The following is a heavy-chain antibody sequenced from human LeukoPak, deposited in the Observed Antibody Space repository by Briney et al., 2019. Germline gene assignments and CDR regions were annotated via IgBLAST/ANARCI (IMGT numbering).Heavy chain of an antibody. J-gene: IGHJ3*02. CDR3: ATPNDAFNI. Sequence: SGTLSLTCAVSGGSISNENWWSWVRQPPGKGLEWIGEIHHRGGTNYNPSLGSRVTISIDTSKNQFSLKLTSVTAADTAVYYCATPNDAFNIWGQGTMVTVSS. V-gene: IGHV4-4*02. CDR1: GGSISNENW. CDR2: IHHRGGT.